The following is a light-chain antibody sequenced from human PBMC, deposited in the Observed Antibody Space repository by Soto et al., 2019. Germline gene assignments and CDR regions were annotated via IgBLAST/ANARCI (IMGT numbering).Light chain of an antibody. V-gene: IGKV3-20*01. Sequence: EVVLTQSPGTLSLSPGERATLSCRASQSVRNNYLAWYQQKPGQSPKLLIFGSSDRATGIPDRCSGSGSGTDFSLTISRLEPEDFAVYYCKQYGSSPPYTFGQGTKLEIK. CDR1: QSVRNNY. CDR3: KQYGSSPPYT. CDR2: GSS. J-gene: IGKJ2*01.